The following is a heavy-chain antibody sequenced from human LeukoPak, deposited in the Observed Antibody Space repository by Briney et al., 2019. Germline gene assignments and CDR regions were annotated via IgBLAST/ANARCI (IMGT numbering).Heavy chain of an antibody. V-gene: IGHV4-38-2*02. CDR3: ARRTTYFGWLPSESPSCFDY. CDR2: IYHSGST. Sequence: SETLSLTCTVSGYSISSGYYWGWIRQPPGKGLEWIGSIYHSGSTYYNPSLKSRVTISVDTSKNQFSLKVTSVTAADTAVYYCARRTTYFGWLPSESPSCFDYWGQGTLVTVSS. CDR1: GYSISSGYY. D-gene: IGHD3-9*01. J-gene: IGHJ4*02.